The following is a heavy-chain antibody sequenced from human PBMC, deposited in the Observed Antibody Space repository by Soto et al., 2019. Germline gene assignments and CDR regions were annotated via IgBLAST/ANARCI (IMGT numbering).Heavy chain of an antibody. J-gene: IGHJ6*02. Sequence: PSETLSPTCTVSGDSINNYYWTWIRQPPGKGLEWIGYIYDSGSTSYDPSLKRRLTISVDTSKNQFSLKLKSVTAADTAVYYCARGTKYYYQGMDVWGQGTTVTVSS. CDR1: GDSINNYY. CDR2: IYDSGST. CDR3: ARGTKYYYQGMDV. V-gene: IGHV4-59*01.